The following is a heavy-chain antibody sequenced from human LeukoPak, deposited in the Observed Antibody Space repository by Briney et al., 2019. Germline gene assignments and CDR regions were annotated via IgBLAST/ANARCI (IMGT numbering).Heavy chain of an antibody. CDR3: VKLSLTAAGRGKTWFDL. V-gene: IGHV3-23*01. Sequence: GRFRRLSCEGAGFSCSSYGMSRGRQAPGKGLEWVSSSSGSGGSTYFADSVKGWFNTSRDNVKHTVYLQMNSLRVEDTAIYSCVKLSLTAAGRGKTWFDLWGQGTLVSVSS. CDR2: SSGSGGST. D-gene: IGHD6-13*01. CDR1: GFSCSSYG. J-gene: IGHJ5*01.